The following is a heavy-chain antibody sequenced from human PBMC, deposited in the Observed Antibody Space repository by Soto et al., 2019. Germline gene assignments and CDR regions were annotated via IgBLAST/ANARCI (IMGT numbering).Heavy chain of an antibody. V-gene: IGHV3-74*03. CDR2: INSDGSTT. D-gene: IGHD3-3*01. CDR1: GFTFSSNW. J-gene: IGHJ6*02. CDR3: AKEVWSGPMDV. Sequence: PGGSLRLSCAGTGFTFSSNWMHWVRQAPGKGLVWVSRINSDGSTTTYADSVKGRFTISRDTSKNTLYLQMNSLRAEDTAVYYCAKEVWSGPMDVWGQGTTVTVSS.